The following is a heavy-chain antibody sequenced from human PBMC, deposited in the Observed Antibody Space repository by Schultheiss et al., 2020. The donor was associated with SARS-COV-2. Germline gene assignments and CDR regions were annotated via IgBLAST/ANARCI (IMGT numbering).Heavy chain of an antibody. CDR1: GFTFSSYA. Sequence: GGSLRLSCAASGFTFSSYAMHWVRQAPGKGLEWVAVIWYDGSNKYYADSVKGRFTISRDNAKNSLYLQMNSLRAEDTAVYYCARGVYGVGFDYWGQGTLVTVSS. CDR3: ARGVYGVGFDY. D-gene: IGHD5/OR15-5a*01. J-gene: IGHJ4*02. CDR2: IWYDGSNK. V-gene: IGHV3-33*08.